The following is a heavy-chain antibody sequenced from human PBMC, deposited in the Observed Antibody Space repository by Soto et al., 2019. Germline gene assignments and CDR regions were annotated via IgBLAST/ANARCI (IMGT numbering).Heavy chain of an antibody. J-gene: IGHJ4*02. V-gene: IGHV3-30-3*01. CDR1: GFTFSSYA. CDR2: ISYDGSNK. Sequence: QVQLVESGGGVVQPGRSLRLSCAASGFTFSSYAMHWVRQAPGKGLERVAVISYDGSNKYYADSVKGRFTISRDNSKNTLYLQMNSLRAEDTAVYYCARGEGLSYWGQGTLVTVSS. CDR3: ARGEGLSY.